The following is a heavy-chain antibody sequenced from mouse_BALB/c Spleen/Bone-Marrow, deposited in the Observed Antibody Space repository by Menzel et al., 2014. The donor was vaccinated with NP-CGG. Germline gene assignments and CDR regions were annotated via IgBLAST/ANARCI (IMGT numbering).Heavy chain of an antibody. CDR2: ISSGDSYT. CDR1: GISFSTYG. D-gene: IGHD1-1*01. J-gene: IGHJ3*01. CDR3: AFITTVAY. V-gene: IGHV5-6*01. Sequence: EVQLVESGGDLVKPGGSLKLSCAASGISFSTYGMSWVRQTPDKRLGWVATISSGDSYTYYPDSVKGRFTISRDNAKNTLYLQMSSLKSEDTAMYYCAFITTVAYWGQGTLVTVSA.